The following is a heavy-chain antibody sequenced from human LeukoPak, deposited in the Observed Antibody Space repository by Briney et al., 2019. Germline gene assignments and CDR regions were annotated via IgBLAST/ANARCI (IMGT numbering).Heavy chain of an antibody. V-gene: IGHV3-48*03. J-gene: IGHJ4*02. D-gene: IGHD6-19*01. CDR3: ARGGENSGFDY. CDR2: ISSSGSTI. Sequence: TGGSLRLSCAASGFTFSSYEMNWVRQAPGKGLEWVSYISSSGSTIYYADSVKGRFTISRDNAKNPLYLQMNSLRAEDTALYYCARGGENSGFDYWGQGTLVIVSS. CDR1: GFTFSSYE.